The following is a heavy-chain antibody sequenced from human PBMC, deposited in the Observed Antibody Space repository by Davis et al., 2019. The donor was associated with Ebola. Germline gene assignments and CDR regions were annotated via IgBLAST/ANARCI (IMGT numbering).Heavy chain of an antibody. V-gene: IGHV5-51*01. CDR2: SYPGDSDT. D-gene: IGHD3-22*01. Sequence: GESLKISCKGSGYSFTSYWIGWVRQMPGKGLEWMGISYPGDSDTRYSPSFQGQVTISADKSIRTAYLQWSSLKASDTAMYYCARVIYYYDSSGYGNHYFDYWGQGTLVTVSS. CDR3: ARVIYYYDSSGYGNHYFDY. J-gene: IGHJ4*02. CDR1: GYSFTSYW.